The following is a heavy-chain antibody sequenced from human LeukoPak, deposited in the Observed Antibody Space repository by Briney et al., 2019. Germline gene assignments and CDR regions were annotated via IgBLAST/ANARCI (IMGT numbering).Heavy chain of an antibody. D-gene: IGHD1-26*01. CDR2: ISSSSSYI. Sequence: GGSLRLSCFASGFPFSDYLLTWVRQAPGKGLEWVSPISSSSSYIYYADSVKGRFTISRDNAKNSLYLQMNSLRAEDTAVYYCAREWEWELLDYWGQGTLVTVSS. J-gene: IGHJ4*02. CDR1: GFPFSDYL. V-gene: IGHV3-21*01. CDR3: AREWEWELLDY.